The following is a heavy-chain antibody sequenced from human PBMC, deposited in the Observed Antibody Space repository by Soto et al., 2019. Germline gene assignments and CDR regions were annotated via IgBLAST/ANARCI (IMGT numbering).Heavy chain of an antibody. CDR2: ISYDGSNK. Sequence: QVQLVESGGGVVQPGRSLRLSCAASGFTFSSYAMHWVRQAPGKGLEWVAVISYDGSNKYYADSVKGRFTISRDNSKNTLYLQMNSLRAEDTAVYYCARDSDIVLISGMDVWGQGTTVTVS. V-gene: IGHV3-30-3*01. CDR1: GFTFSSYA. D-gene: IGHD2-8*01. J-gene: IGHJ6*02. CDR3: ARDSDIVLISGMDV.